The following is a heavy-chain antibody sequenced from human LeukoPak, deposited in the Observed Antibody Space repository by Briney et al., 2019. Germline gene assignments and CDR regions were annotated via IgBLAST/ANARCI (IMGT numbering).Heavy chain of an antibody. Sequence: PGGSLRLSCAASGFTFSSYGMHWVRQAPGKGLEWVAVISYDGSKKYYADSVEGRLTISRDNSKNTLYLQMNSLRAEDTAVYYCAKDGSYYLDYWGQGTLVTVSS. CDR1: GFTFSSYG. CDR2: ISYDGSKK. CDR3: AKDGSYYLDY. V-gene: IGHV3-30*18. J-gene: IGHJ4*02.